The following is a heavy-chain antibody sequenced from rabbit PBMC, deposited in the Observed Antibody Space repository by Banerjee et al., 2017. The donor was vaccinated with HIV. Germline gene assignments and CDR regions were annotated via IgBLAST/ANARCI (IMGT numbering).Heavy chain of an antibody. D-gene: IGHD6-1*01. CDR2: IYAGGSGST. CDR3: ARGNTGGYVAYGYAWDL. CDR1: GFSFSSSYW. Sequence: QEQLEESGGDLVKPEGSLTLTCTTSGFSFSSSYWICWVRQAPGKGLEWIACIYAGGSGSTYYASWATGRFTVSRTSSTTVTLQMTSLTAADTATYFCARGNTGGYVAYGYAWDLWGQGTLVTVS. J-gene: IGHJ4*01. V-gene: IGHV1S45*01.